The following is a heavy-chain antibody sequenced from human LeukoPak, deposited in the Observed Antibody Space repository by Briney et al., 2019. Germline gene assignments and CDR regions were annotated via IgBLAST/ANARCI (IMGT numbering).Heavy chain of an antibody. J-gene: IGHJ4*02. D-gene: IGHD5-12*01. Sequence: GGSLRLSCAASGFTFSNHGMNWVRQAPGKGLEWVSGISGNGDITYYADSVKGRFTISRDNSKNILYLQMNSLRAEDTAIYYCAKDDAWLRFLYWGQGTLVTVSS. CDR3: AKDDAWLRFLY. CDR2: ISGNGDIT. V-gene: IGHV3-23*01. CDR1: GFTFSNHG.